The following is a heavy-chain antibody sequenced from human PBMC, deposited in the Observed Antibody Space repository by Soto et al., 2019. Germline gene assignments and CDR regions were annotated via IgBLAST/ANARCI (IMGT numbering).Heavy chain of an antibody. D-gene: IGHD2-21*02. J-gene: IGHJ4*02. Sequence: PSETLSLTCTVSDASINSGGYYWSWIRQHPGKGLEWIGFIYYSGTTYYNPSLKIRFTTSVDTSKNQFSLGLSSLTAAETAVYYCARGLIVMLAGIEELINSHFYSWGQGTLVTVSS. CDR3: ARGLIVMLAGIEELINSHFYS. CDR2: IYYSGTT. V-gene: IGHV4-31*03. CDR1: DASINSGGYY.